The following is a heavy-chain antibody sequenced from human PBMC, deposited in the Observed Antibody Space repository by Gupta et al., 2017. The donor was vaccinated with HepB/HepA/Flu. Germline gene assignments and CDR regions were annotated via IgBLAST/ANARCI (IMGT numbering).Heavy chain of an antibody. V-gene: IGHV3-30-3*01. J-gene: IGHJ6*02. Sequence: QVQLVESGGGVVQPGRSLRLSCAASGFTFSRSAMQWVRQAPGKGLEWVAVISYDGSNKYYADSVKGRFTISRDKSKNTLYLQMNSLRAEDTAVYYCARDLSIWGNYYGSGRNQYYYGMDVWGQGTTVTVSS. CDR2: ISYDGSNK. CDR3: ARDLSIWGNYYGSGRNQYYYGMDV. CDR1: GFTFSRSA. D-gene: IGHD3-10*01.